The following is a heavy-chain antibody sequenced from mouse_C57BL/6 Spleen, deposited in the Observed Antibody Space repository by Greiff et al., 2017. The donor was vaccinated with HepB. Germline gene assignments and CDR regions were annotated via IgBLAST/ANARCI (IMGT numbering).Heavy chain of an antibody. Sequence: VKLMESGAELARPGASVKMSCKASGYTFTSYTMHWVKQRPGQGLEWIGYINPSSGYTKYNQKFKDKATLTADKSSSTAYMQLSSLTSEDAAVYYCASGLYAMDYWGQGTSVTVSS. V-gene: IGHV1-4*01. J-gene: IGHJ4*01. CDR3: ASGLYAMDY. CDR2: INPSSGYT. CDR1: GYTFTSYT.